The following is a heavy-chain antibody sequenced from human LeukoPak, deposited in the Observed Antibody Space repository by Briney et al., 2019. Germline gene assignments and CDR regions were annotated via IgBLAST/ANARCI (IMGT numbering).Heavy chain of an antibody. CDR3: AKGGSNNWSFDN. CDR2: ITKYDGRV. Sequence: GGSLRLSCAASEFTFSSHAMIWVRQAPGKGLEWLSSITKYDGRVYYADSVRGRFTISRGNSKSTLYLQMNSLRPEDTAVYYCAKGGSNNWSFDNWGQGTLVTVSS. D-gene: IGHD1-1*01. CDR1: EFTFSSHA. J-gene: IGHJ4*02. V-gene: IGHV3-23*01.